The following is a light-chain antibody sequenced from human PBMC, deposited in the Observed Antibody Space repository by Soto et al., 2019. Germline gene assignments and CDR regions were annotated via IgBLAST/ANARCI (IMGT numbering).Light chain of an antibody. CDR1: QSVLYSSNNKNY. V-gene: IGKV4-1*01. CDR3: QQYYSSPQT. J-gene: IGKJ1*01. CDR2: WAS. Sequence: DIVMTQSPDSLAVSLGERATINCKSSQSVLYSSNNKNYLAWYQQKPGQPPKLPIYWASTRESGVPDRFSGSGSATDFTLTISSLQAEDVAVYYGQQYYSSPQTFGQGTKEEIK.